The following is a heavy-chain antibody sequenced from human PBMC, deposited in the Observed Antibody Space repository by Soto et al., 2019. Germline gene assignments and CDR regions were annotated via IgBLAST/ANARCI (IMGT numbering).Heavy chain of an antibody. CDR3: ARSPRSSPYFDY. CDR2: IYPGDHET. D-gene: IGHD6-13*01. CDR1: GYTFSNFW. V-gene: IGHV5-51*01. Sequence: HGESLKISCKGSGYTFSNFWIGWVRQLPGKGLEWMGIIYPGDHETRYSPSFHGKVTISADKSINTAYLQWNSLEASDTAFYFCARSPRSSPYFDYWGQGALVTVSS. J-gene: IGHJ4*02.